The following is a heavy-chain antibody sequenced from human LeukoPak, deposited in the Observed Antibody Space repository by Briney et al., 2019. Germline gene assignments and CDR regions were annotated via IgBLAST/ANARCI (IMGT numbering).Heavy chain of an antibody. CDR3: ARQQYYYDGTYYMDV. CDR1: GYSFTSYW. CDR2: IYPGDSDT. Sequence: GESLKISCKGSGYSFTSYWIGWVRQMPGKGLEWMGIIYPGDSDTRYSPSFQGQVTISADKSISTAYLQWSSLKASDTAMYYCARQQYYYDGTYYMDVWGKGTTVTVSS. D-gene: IGHD3-22*01. J-gene: IGHJ6*03. V-gene: IGHV5-51*01.